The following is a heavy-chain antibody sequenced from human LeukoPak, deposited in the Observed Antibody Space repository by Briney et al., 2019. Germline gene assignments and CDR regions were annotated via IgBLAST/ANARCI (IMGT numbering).Heavy chain of an antibody. CDR2: MSPNSGDT. CDR3: AKETPNTGWFDP. CDR1: GYTFTNLD. J-gene: IGHJ5*02. D-gene: IGHD1-14*01. V-gene: IGHV1-8*01. Sequence: GASVRVSCKTSGYTFTNLDINWLRQAPGQGLEWMGWMSPNSGDTGYAQKFQGRVTLTRDTSTSTVYMELSSLRSEDTAIYYCAKETPNTGWFDPWGQGTLVTVSS.